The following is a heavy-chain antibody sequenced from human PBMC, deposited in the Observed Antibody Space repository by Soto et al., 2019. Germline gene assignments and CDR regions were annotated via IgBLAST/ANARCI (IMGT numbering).Heavy chain of an antibody. CDR2: IYYSGST. CDR1: AGSISSGYYY. CDR3: AQESGGRAFEI. D-gene: IGHD2-15*01. V-gene: IGHV4-30-4*01. J-gene: IGHJ3*02. Sequence: PSETLSLTCTVSAGSISSGYYYWSWHRHPPGKGLEWIRYIYYSGSTYYNPSIKRRVTISIDTTKNKFSLKLSTVTAADTALYYRAQESGGRAFEIWGQGTMVTVSS.